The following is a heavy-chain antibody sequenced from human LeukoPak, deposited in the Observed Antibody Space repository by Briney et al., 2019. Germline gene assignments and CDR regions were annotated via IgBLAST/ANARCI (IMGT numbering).Heavy chain of an antibody. CDR1: GGSISSSSYY. CDR2: IYYGGST. Sequence: SETLSLTCTVSGGSISSSSYYWGWIRQPPGKGLEWIGSIYYGGSTYYNPSLKSRVTISVDTSKNQFSLKLSSVTAADTAVYYCARMVRGVIKVCDYWGQGTLVTVSS. J-gene: IGHJ4*02. D-gene: IGHD3-10*01. CDR3: ARMVRGVIKVCDY. V-gene: IGHV4-39*07.